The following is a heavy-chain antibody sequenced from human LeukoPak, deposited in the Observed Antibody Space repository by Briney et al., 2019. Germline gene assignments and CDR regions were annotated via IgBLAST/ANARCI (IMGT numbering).Heavy chain of an antibody. Sequence: SGPTLVKPTQTLTLTCTFSGFSLSTNGVGVGWIRQPPGKALEWLALIYWNNDKHYNPSLKSRLTITKDTSKNQVVLTMTNMDPVDTATYHCAHGSSDYDFWSGYYCYFDCWGQGTLVTVSS. CDR2: IYWNNDK. V-gene: IGHV2-5*01. CDR1: GFSLSTNGVG. D-gene: IGHD3-3*01. J-gene: IGHJ4*02. CDR3: AHGSSDYDFWSGYYCYFDC.